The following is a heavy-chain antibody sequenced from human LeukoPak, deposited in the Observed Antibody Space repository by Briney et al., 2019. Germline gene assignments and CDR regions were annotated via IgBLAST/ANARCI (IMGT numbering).Heavy chain of an antibody. CDR1: GGSISSDNYY. V-gene: IGHV4-61*09. D-gene: IGHD2-2*01. CDR2: VYTSGST. J-gene: IGHJ6*03. Sequence: PSETLSLTCSVSGGSISSDNYYWSWIRQPAGKGLEWIGHVYTSGSTIYNPSLKSRVSISVDTSKNQFSLKLSSVTAADTAVYYCTREVSTSRVVPPYYYYYYMDVWGKGTTVTVSS. CDR3: TREVSTSRVVPPYYYYYYMDV.